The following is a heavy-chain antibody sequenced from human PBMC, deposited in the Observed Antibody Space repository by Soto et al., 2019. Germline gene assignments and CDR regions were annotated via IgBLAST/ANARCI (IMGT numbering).Heavy chain of an antibody. Sequence: SETLSLTCTVSCGSISSGGYYWSWIRQHPGKGLEWIGYIYYSGSTYYNPSLKSRVTISVDTSKNQFSLKLSSVTAADTAVYYCARDSDALDSTMVRGPINSNWFDPWGQGTLVTAPQ. CDR1: CGSISSGGYY. CDR2: IYYSGST. D-gene: IGHD3-10*01. J-gene: IGHJ5*02. CDR3: ARDSDALDSTMVRGPINSNWFDP. V-gene: IGHV4-31*03.